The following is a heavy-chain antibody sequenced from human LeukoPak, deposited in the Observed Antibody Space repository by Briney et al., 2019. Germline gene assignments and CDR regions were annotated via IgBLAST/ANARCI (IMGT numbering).Heavy chain of an antibody. CDR1: GGTFSSYA. V-gene: IGHV1-69*01. CDR3: AREHSSSWYAGPNWFDP. D-gene: IGHD6-13*01. J-gene: IGHJ5*02. Sequence: SVKVSCKASGGTFSSYAISWVRQAPGQGLEWMGGIIPIFGTANYAQKFQGRVTITADESTSTAYMELSSLRSEDTAVYYCAREHSSSWYAGPNWFDPWGQGTLVTVSS. CDR2: IIPIFGTA.